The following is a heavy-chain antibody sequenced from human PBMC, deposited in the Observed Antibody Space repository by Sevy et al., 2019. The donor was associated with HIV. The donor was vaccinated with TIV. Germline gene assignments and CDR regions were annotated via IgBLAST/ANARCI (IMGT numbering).Heavy chain of an antibody. Sequence: GGSLRLSCAASRFTFSSYWMSWVRQAPGKGLEWVANINQDGGEKYHMDSVKGRFTISRDNAKNSLYLQMNSLRDEDTAVYYCTRDLPGHWFDPWGQGTLVTVSS. J-gene: IGHJ5*02. V-gene: IGHV3-7*01. CDR1: RFTFSSYW. CDR3: TRDLPGHWFDP. CDR2: INQDGGEK.